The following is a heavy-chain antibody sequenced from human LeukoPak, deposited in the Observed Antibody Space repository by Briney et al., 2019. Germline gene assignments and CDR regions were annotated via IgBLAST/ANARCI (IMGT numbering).Heavy chain of an antibody. CDR1: GFSFDTYW. CDR3: ARGSYLATFDY. CDR2: ISSSSSYI. D-gene: IGHD3-3*02. J-gene: IGHJ4*02. V-gene: IGHV3-21*01. Sequence: GGSLRLSCAAPGFSFDTYWMSWVRQAPGKGLEWVSSISSSSSYIYYADSVKGRFTISRDNAKNSLYLQMNSLRAEDTAVYYCARGSYLATFDYWGQGTLVTVSS.